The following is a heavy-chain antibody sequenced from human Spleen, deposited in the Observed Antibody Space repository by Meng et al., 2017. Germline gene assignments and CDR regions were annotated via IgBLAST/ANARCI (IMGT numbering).Heavy chain of an antibody. Sequence: SLKISCAVSGVTFINHAMTWVRQAPGKGLEWVSGITWNSGAVVYADSVKGRFTISRDNAKNSLYLQMNSLRADDTAFYYCATGYYYASGNSYHYWGRGTLVTVSS. CDR1: GVTFINHA. CDR3: ATGYYYASGNSYHY. CDR2: ITWNSGAV. D-gene: IGHD3-10*01. J-gene: IGHJ4*02. V-gene: IGHV3-9*01.